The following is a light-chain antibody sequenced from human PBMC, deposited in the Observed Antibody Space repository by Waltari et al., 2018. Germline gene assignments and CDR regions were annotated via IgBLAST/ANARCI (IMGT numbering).Light chain of an antibody. V-gene: IGLV2-14*03. CDR2: DVS. Sequence: QSALTQPASVSGSPGQPIPISCTGTSSDVGGFNSVSWYQQHPGKAPKLMIYDVSNRPSGVSNRFSGSKSGNTASLTISGLQAEDEADYYCSSYTSSPVFGGGTKLTVL. CDR1: SSDVGGFNS. CDR3: SSYTSSPV. J-gene: IGLJ2*01.